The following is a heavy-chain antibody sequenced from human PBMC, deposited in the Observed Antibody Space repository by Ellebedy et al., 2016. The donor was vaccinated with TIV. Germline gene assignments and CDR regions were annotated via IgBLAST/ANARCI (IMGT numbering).Heavy chain of an antibody. D-gene: IGHD2-8*01. Sequence: GESLKISCAASGFTFSSNAMSWVRQAPGKGLEWVSAISGSGGSTYYADSVKGRFTISRDNSKNTLYLQMNSLRAEDTAVYYCVMVYASYYYYGMDVWGQGTTVTVSS. CDR3: VMVYASYYYYGMDV. J-gene: IGHJ6*02. CDR1: GFTFSSNA. CDR2: ISGSGGST. V-gene: IGHV3-23*01.